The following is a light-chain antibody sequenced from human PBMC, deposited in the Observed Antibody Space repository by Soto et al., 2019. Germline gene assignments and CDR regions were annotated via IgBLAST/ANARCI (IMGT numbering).Light chain of an antibody. V-gene: IGLV2-14*01. CDR2: EVS. CDR1: GSDVGGYNY. Sequence: QSALTQPASVSGSPGQSITISCTGTGSDVGGYNYVSWYQQHPGKAPKLLIYEVSNRPSGVTNRFSGSKSGNTASLTISGLPADDEADYYCSSYTSSTPLVVFGGGTKVTVL. CDR3: SSYTSSTPLVV. J-gene: IGLJ2*01.